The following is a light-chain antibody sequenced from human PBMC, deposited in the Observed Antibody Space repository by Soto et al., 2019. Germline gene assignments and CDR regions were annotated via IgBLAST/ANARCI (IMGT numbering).Light chain of an antibody. CDR2: RNN. CDR1: SSNIGAYYD. V-gene: IGLV1-40*01. CDR3: QSFDTALSSSI. J-gene: IGLJ2*01. Sequence: QLVLTQPPSVSGAPGQRVTISCTGTSSNIGAYYDVNWYQVVPGKAPILLISRNNNRPSGVPDRFSGSRSDTSASLAITGLQSEDEAEYYCQSFDTALSSSIFGGGTKLTVL.